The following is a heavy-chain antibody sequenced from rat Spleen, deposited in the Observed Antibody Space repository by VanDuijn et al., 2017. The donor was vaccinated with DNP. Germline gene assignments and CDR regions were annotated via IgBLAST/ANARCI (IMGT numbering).Heavy chain of an antibody. J-gene: IGHJ2*01. CDR1: GFTFSDYY. CDR2: ITTGGGHT. CDR3: TRGGTYYFDY. V-gene: IGHV5-25*01. Sequence: EVQLVESGGGLVQPGRSLKLSCAASGFTFSDYYMAWVRQVPSKGLEWVASITTGGGHTYYRDSVKGRFTISRDNAKSTLYLQMNSLRSEDTATYYCTRGGTYYFDYWGQGVMVTVSS.